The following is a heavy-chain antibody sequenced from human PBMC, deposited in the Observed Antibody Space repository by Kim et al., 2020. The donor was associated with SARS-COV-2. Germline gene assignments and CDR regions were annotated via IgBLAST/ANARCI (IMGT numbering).Heavy chain of an antibody. CDR3: ARDVEYQLLWGAAPGGMDV. CDR1: GYTFTSYA. Sequence: ASVKVSCKASGYTFTSYAMNWVRQAPGQGLEWMGWINTNTGNPTYAQGFTGRFVFSLDTSVSTAYLQISSLKAEDTAVYYCARDVEYQLLWGAAPGGMDVWGQGTTVTVSS. D-gene: IGHD2-2*01. J-gene: IGHJ6*02. V-gene: IGHV7-4-1*02. CDR2: INTNTGNP.